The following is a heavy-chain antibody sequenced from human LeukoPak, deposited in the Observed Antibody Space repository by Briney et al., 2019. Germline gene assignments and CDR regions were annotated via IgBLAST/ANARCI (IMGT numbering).Heavy chain of an antibody. CDR2: IYTSGST. CDR1: GGSISSGSYY. CDR3: ARVRSGMAVVGARGYYYYMDV. D-gene: IGHD6-19*01. J-gene: IGHJ6*03. V-gene: IGHV4-61*02. Sequence: SQTLSLTCTVSGGSISSGSYYWSWIRQPAGKGLEWIGRIYTSGSTNYNPSLKSRVTISVDTSKNQFSLKLSSVTAADTAVYYCARVRSGMAVVGARGYYYYMDVWGKGTTVTVSS.